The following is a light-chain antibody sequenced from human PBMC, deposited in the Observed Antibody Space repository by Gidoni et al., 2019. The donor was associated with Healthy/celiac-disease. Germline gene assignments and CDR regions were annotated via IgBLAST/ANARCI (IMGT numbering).Light chain of an antibody. Sequence: IVLPQSPATLSLSPGERATLSCRASQSVSSYLAWYQQKPGQAPRLLIYDASNRATGIPARFSGSGSGTDFTLTISSLEPEDFAVYYCQQRSNWPTWTFGQGTKVEIK. CDR2: DAS. CDR3: QQRSNWPTWT. V-gene: IGKV3-11*01. CDR1: QSVSSY. J-gene: IGKJ1*01.